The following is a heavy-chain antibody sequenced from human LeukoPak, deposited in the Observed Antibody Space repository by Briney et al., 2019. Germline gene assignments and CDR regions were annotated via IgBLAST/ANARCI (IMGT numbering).Heavy chain of an antibody. CDR1: GFTFSSYG. CDR3: ARGLDNYGSGSSD. Sequence: GGTLRLSCAASGFTFSSYGMSWVRQASGKGLEWVSAISGSGGSTYYADSVKGRFTISRDNAKNSLYLQMNSLRAEDTAVYYCARGLDNYGSGSSDWGQGTLVTVSS. CDR2: ISGSGGST. V-gene: IGHV3-23*01. J-gene: IGHJ4*02. D-gene: IGHD3-10*01.